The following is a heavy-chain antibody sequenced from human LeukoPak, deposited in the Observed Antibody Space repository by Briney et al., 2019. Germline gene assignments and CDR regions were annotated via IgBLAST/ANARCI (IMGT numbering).Heavy chain of an antibody. Sequence: PGGSLRLSCAASGFTFSSYGMHWVRQAPGKGLEWVAFIRYDGSNKYYADSVKGRFTISRDNSKNMLYLQMNSLRAEDTAVYYCAKDQALLEWSYPYYMDVWGKGTTVTVSS. V-gene: IGHV3-30*02. J-gene: IGHJ6*03. CDR3: AKDQALLEWSYPYYMDV. CDR2: IRYDGSNK. CDR1: GFTFSSYG. D-gene: IGHD3-3*02.